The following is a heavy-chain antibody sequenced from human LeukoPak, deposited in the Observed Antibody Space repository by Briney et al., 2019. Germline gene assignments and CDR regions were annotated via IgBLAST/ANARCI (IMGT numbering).Heavy chain of an antibody. CDR2: INSDGSIT. D-gene: IGHD5-18*01. CDR3: ARDAVDTANAV. CDR1: GFTFTTYW. J-gene: IGHJ6*02. Sequence: GGSLRLSCAASGFTFTTYWMHWVPQAPGKGLVWVSHINSDGSITSYADSVKGRFTISRDNAKNTLYLQMNSLRAEDTAVYYCARDAVDTANAVWGQGTTVTVSS. V-gene: IGHV3-74*01.